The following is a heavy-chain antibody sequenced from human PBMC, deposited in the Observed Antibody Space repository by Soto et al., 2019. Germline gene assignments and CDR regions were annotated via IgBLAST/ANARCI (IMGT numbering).Heavy chain of an antibody. V-gene: IGHV4-59*01. CDR1: GGSISSYY. CDR2: ISYSGST. Sequence: TLSLTCTVSGGSISSYYWIWIRQPPGKGLEWIGYISYSGSTNYNPSLKSRPTISVDTPKNQFSLKLRSVTAADTAVYYCARASPYGDYALDYWGQGTLVTVSS. D-gene: IGHD4-17*01. J-gene: IGHJ4*02. CDR3: ARASPYGDYALDY.